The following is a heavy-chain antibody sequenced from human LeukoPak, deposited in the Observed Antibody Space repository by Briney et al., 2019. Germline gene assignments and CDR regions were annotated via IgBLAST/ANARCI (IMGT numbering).Heavy chain of an antibody. V-gene: IGHV4-34*01. CDR3: AKTAKYYYGSETYYFFEY. D-gene: IGHD3-10*01. CDR1: GGSFSGYY. Sequence: SETLSLTCAVYGGSFSGYYWSWIRQPPGKGLEWIGEINHSGSTNYNPSLKSRVTISLDTSQNQFSLKLTSVTPADTAVYYCAKTAKYYYGSETYYFFEYWGQGTLVTVSS. J-gene: IGHJ4*02. CDR2: INHSGST.